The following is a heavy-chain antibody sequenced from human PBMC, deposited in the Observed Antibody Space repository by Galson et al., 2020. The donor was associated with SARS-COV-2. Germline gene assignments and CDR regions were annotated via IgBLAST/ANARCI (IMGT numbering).Heavy chain of an antibody. Sequence: GESLKISCAASGFTFSNAWMSWVRQAPGKGLEWVGRIKSKTDGGTTDYAAPVKGRFTISRDDSKNTLYLQMNSLKTEDAAVYYCTTDSLMDSSGWYYYGMDVWGQGTTVTVSS. J-gene: IGHJ6*02. CDR2: IKSKTDGGTT. D-gene: IGHD6-19*01. CDR3: TTDSLMDSSGWYYYGMDV. CDR1: GFTFSNAW. V-gene: IGHV3-15*01.